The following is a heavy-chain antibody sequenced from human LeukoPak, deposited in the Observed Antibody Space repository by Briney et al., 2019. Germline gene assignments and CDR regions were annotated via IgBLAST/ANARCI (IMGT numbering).Heavy chain of an antibody. J-gene: IGHJ4*02. V-gene: IGHV4-34*01. D-gene: IGHD4-23*01. Sequence: SETLSLTCAVSGGSFSSYYWSWIRQPPGKGLEWIGEINHSGSTNYNPSLKSRVTISVDTSKNQFSLKLSSVTAADTAVYYCARGEDDYGGNRNFDYWGQGTLVTVSS. CDR1: GGSFSSYY. CDR3: ARGEDDYGGNRNFDY. CDR2: INHSGST.